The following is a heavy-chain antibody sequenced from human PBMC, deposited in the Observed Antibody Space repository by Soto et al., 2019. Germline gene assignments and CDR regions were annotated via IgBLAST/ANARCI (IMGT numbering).Heavy chain of an antibody. D-gene: IGHD2-15*01. CDR2: IKSKADGETK. CDR3: CVVKRLDQYSTSGYWFDP. Sequence: PGGSLRLSCAASGFTFSHAWMSWVRQAPGKGLEWVGSIKSKADGETKDYGAPVRGRFTISRDDAKDTLYLQMNSLRIEDTAVYYCCVVKRLDQYSTSGYWFDPWGPGTLVTVSS. CDR1: GFTFSHAW. J-gene: IGHJ5*02. V-gene: IGHV3-15*01.